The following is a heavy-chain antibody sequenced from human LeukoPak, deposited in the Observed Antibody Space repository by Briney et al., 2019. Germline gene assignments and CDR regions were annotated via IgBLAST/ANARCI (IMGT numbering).Heavy chain of an antibody. CDR2: ITSSGDTT. CDR1: GFTFNNYA. D-gene: IGHD3-10*01. Sequence: GSLRLSCAASGFTFNNYAMNWVHQAPGKGLEWVSSITSSGDTTHYADSVRGRFTISRDNSRNTLSLQMTSLRAEDTAVYYCAKGVLSGMRYYYGMDVWGKGTTVTVSS. J-gene: IGHJ6*04. V-gene: IGHV3-23*01. CDR3: AKGVLSGMRYYYGMDV.